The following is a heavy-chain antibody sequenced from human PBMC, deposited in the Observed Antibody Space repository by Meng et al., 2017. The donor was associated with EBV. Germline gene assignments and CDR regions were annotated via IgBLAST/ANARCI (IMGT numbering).Heavy chain of an antibody. CDR2: FLPRLGAP. CDR3: ASESGRGYTPDY. Sequence: QVQLVQPAAEVKKPGSSVKVPCKTSGGPFRYYAISWVRQAPGQGLEWLGGFLPRLGAPNYAQKFHGRVKITADESTSTHYMDLSSLRSEDTAIYYCASESGRGYTPDYWGQGTLVTVSS. CDR1: GGPFRYYA. D-gene: IGHD3-10*01. V-gene: IGHV1-69*01. J-gene: IGHJ4*02.